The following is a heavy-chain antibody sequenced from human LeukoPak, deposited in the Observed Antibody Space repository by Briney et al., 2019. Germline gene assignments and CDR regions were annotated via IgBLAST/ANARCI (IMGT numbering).Heavy chain of an antibody. CDR3: ARDAGYDILTGYFGAGDY. J-gene: IGHJ4*02. D-gene: IGHD3-9*01. CDR1: GYTFTGYY. Sequence: ASVKVSCKASGYTFTGYYMHWVRQAPGQGLEWMGWINPNSGGTNYAQKLQGRVTMTRDTSISTAYMELSRLRSDDTAVYYCARDAGYDILTGYFGAGDYWGQGTLVTVSS. CDR2: INPNSGGT. V-gene: IGHV1-2*02.